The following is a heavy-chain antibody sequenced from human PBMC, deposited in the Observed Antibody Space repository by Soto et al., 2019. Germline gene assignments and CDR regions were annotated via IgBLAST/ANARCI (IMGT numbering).Heavy chain of an antibody. V-gene: IGHV3-74*01. CDR2: ISSDGSRT. J-gene: IGHJ3*02. CDR1: GFTFSSHW. D-gene: IGHD2-21*01. Sequence: GGSLRLSCAASGFTFSSHWMHWVRQAPGKGLVWVSRISSDGSRTNYADSVKGRFTISRDNAKNTVYLQMNSLRAEETAVYYCARGVRGAYGLDIWGQGTMVTVSS. CDR3: ARGVRGAYGLDI.